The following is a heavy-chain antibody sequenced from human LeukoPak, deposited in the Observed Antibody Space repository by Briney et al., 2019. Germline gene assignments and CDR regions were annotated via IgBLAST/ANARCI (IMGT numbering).Heavy chain of an antibody. CDR3: ARSNVSIFGVVITYGFDP. CDR2: IYTSGST. V-gene: IGHV4-61*02. CDR1: GGSISIGSYY. Sequence: PSQTLSLTCTVSGGSISIGSYYWSWIRQPAGKGLEWIGRIYTSGSTNYNPSLKSRVTISVDTSKNQFSLKLSSVTAADTAVYYCARSNVSIFGVVITYGFDPWGQGTLVTVSS. J-gene: IGHJ5*02. D-gene: IGHD3-3*01.